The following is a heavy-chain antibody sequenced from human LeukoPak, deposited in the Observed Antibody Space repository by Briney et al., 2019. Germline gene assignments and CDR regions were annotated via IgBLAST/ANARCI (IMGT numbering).Heavy chain of an antibody. CDR1: GCSISTYY. J-gene: IGHJ4*02. V-gene: IGHV4-59*01. CDR2: SYHSGST. Sequence: PSETLSLTCTLSGCSISTYYWSWMRQPPGKGLEWIGYSYHSGSTNYNPSLKSRVTISVDTSKNQFSLKLSSVTAADTAVYYCARGGGYASPIGYWGQGAMVTVSS. D-gene: IGHD5-12*01. CDR3: ARGGGYASPIGY.